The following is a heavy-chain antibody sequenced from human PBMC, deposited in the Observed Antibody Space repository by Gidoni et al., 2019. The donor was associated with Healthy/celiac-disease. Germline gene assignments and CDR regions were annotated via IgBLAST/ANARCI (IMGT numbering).Heavy chain of an antibody. D-gene: IGHD6-13*01. Sequence: EVQLVQSGAEAKKPGESLKISCKGSGYSFTSSWIGWVRQMPGKGLEWMGIIYPGDSDTRYSPSFQGQVTISADKSISTAYLQWSSLKASDTAMYYCARRGNIAAAGTSENYYMDVWGKGTTVTVSS. V-gene: IGHV5-51*03. CDR3: ARRGNIAAAGTSENYYMDV. CDR1: GYSFTSSW. CDR2: IYPGDSDT. J-gene: IGHJ6*03.